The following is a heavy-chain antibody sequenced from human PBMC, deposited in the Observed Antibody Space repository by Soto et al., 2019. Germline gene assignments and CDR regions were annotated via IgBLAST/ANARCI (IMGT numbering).Heavy chain of an antibody. Sequence: QVLLVQSGAEVREPGASVKVSCKASDYTFSDYGITWVRQAPGQGLEWMGWISAYNGNTNYAQNLQGRVTMTTETSTSTAYMELRSLRPDDTAVYCCARDPHKWLQLPGTSDFWGQGTLVTASS. D-gene: IGHD5-12*01. J-gene: IGHJ4*02. CDR2: ISAYNGNT. V-gene: IGHV1-18*01. CDR3: ARDPHKWLQLPGTSDF. CDR1: DYTFSDYG.